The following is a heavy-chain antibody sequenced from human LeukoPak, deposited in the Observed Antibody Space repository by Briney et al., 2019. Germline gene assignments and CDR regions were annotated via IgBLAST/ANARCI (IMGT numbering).Heavy chain of an antibody. V-gene: IGHV3-74*01. CDR1: GLTFSSYW. J-gene: IGHJ4*02. CDR2: TNSDGSST. Sequence: GGSLRLSCAASGLTFSSYWMHWVRQAPGKGLVWFPRTNSDGSSTSYADSVKGRSTISRDNAKNTLYLQMNSLRAEDTAVYYCARQDAGTVTTFYLFDYWGQGNLVTASS. CDR3: ARQDAGTVTTFYLFDY. D-gene: IGHD4-17*01.